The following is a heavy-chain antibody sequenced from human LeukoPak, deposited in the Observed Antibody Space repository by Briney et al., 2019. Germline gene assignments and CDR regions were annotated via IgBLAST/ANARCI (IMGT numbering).Heavy chain of an antibody. CDR1: GGSFSGYY. CDR3: ARLGSDSSSWYGRYYFDY. D-gene: IGHD6-13*01. Sequence: SETLSLTCAVYGGSFSGYYWSWIRQPPGKGLEWIGEINHSGSTNYNPSLKSRVTISVDTSKNQFSLKLSSVTAADTAVYYCARLGSDSSSWYGRYYFDYWGQGTLVTVSS. J-gene: IGHJ4*02. V-gene: IGHV4-34*01. CDR2: INHSGST.